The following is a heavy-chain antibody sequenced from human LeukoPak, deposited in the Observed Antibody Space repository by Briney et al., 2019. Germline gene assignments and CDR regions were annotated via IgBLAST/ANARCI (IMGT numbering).Heavy chain of an antibody. Sequence: SETLSLTCTVSGGSISSSSYYWGWIRQPPGKGLEWIGSIYYSGSTYYNPSLKSRVTISVDTSKNQFSLKLTSVTAADTAVYYCARSQEYQLPVVGAIDIWGQGTMVTVSS. CDR2: IYYSGST. D-gene: IGHD2-2*01. J-gene: IGHJ3*02. V-gene: IGHV4-39*07. CDR3: ARSQEYQLPVVGAIDI. CDR1: GGSISSSSYY.